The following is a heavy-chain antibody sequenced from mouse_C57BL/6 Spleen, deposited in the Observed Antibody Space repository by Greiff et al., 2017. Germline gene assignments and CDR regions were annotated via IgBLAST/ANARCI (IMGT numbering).Heavy chain of an antibody. D-gene: IGHD3-1*01. J-gene: IGHJ4*01. CDR2: IYPGSGST. V-gene: IGHV1-55*01. CDR1: GYTFTSYW. Sequence: QVQLQQSGAELVKPGASVKMSCKASGYTFTSYWITWVKQRPGLGLEWIGDIYPGSGSTNYNEKFKSKATLTVDTSSSTAYMQLSSLTSEDSAVYYCARSGYYAMDYWGQGTSVTVSS. CDR3: ARSGYYAMDY.